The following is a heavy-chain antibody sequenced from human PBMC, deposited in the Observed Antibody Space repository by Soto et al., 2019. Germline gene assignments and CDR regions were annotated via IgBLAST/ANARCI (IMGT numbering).Heavy chain of an antibody. CDR3: ASTTPGEDYYGMDV. J-gene: IGHJ6*02. D-gene: IGHD3-16*01. V-gene: IGHV1-69*13. CDR1: GGTFSSYA. CDR2: IIPIFGTA. Sequence: ASVKVSCKASGGTFSSYAISWVRQAPGQGLEWMGGIIPIFGTANYAQKFQGRVTITADESTSTAYMELSSLRSEDTAVYYCASTTPGEDYYGMDVWGQGTTVTVSS.